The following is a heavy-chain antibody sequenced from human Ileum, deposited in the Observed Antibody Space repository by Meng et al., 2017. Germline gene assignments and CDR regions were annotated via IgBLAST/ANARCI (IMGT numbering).Heavy chain of an antibody. V-gene: IGHV3-74*01. Sequence: VQVVVSGGGFVWPGGSLILSCAASGFTFTNYWMHWVRQAPGKGLVWVSRISTDGTNTYYADSVKGRFTISRDNAKNTLFLQMNSLGAEDTAVYYCARGLSGSYGFFDYWSQGTLVTVFS. D-gene: IGHD3-22*01. CDR1: GFTFTNYW. CDR3: ARGLSGSYGFFDY. CDR2: ISTDGTNT. J-gene: IGHJ4*02.